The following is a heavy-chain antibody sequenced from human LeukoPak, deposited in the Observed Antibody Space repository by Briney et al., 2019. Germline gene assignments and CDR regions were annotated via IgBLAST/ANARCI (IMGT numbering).Heavy chain of an antibody. CDR2: ICPGDSDT. Sequence: ESLKLSCKGSGYSFTSYWIGWVRKMHGKGLEWKGIICPGDSDTRYSPSFQGQVTISADKSSSTAYLQWSSLKASDTAMYYCARHHYDFWSGDPYYYMDVWGKGTTVTVSS. CDR1: GYSFTSYW. D-gene: IGHD3-3*01. J-gene: IGHJ6*03. V-gene: IGHV5-51*01. CDR3: ARHHYDFWSGDPYYYMDV.